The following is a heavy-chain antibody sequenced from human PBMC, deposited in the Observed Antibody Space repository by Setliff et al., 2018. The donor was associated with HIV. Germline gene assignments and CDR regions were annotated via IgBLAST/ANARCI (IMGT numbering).Heavy chain of an antibody. Sequence: GASVKVSCKTSGGTFSSYGISWVRQAPGQGLEWMGGIIPMFGTGFYAQKFQGRVTITTDESRSTAYMELSSLSSEDTAVYYCATRPPGVHGFSIWGQGTMVTVSS. CDR3: ATRPPGVHGFSI. D-gene: IGHD3-10*01. V-gene: IGHV1-69*05. CDR1: GGTFSSYG. CDR2: IIPMFGTG. J-gene: IGHJ3*02.